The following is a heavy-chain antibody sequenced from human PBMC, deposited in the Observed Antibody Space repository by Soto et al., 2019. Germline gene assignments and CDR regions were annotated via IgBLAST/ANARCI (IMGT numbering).Heavy chain of an antibody. CDR2: ISTAGSTI. V-gene: IGHV3-48*03. CDR1: GFSLSEFE. CDR3: ARGRPYCSGNRCKGMDV. Sequence: HPGGSLRLSCAASGFSLSEFEMHWVRQAPGKGLEWLSYISTAGSTIYYADSVKGRFTISRDNAKNSLSLLMNTLRADDTATYHCARGRPYCSGNRCKGMDVWGQGTTVTVS. D-gene: IGHD2-15*01. J-gene: IGHJ6*02.